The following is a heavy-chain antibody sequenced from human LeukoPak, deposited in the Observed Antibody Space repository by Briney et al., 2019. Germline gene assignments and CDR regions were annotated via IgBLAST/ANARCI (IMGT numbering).Heavy chain of an antibody. J-gene: IGHJ4*02. CDR1: GFTFTDYG. V-gene: IGHV3-21*01. D-gene: IGHD2-21*01. CDR3: ARDSNVIFAVPFAY. Sequence: PGGSLRLSCAASGFTFTDYGMSWVRQAPGKGLEWVSSISSSSRYIYYADSVSGRFTISRDNAKRPLYLQINSLRADDEAVYYCARDSNVIFAVPFAYWGQGTLVTVSS. CDR2: ISSSSRYI.